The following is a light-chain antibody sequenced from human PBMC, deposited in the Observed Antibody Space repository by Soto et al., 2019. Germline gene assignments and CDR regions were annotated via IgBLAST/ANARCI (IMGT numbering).Light chain of an antibody. CDR3: CSYANTTTV. V-gene: IGLV2-23*01. Sequence: QSVLTQPASVSGSPGQSITISCTGTSSDVGNSNRVSWYQHHSGKAPKLMIYEGSKRPSGVSNRFSGSKSDNTASLTISGLQAEDEADYYCCSYANTTTVFGAGTKLTVL. CDR1: SSDVGNSNR. J-gene: IGLJ3*02. CDR2: EGS.